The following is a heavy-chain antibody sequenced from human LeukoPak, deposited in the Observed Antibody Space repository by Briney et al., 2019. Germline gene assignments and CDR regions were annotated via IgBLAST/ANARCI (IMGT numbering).Heavy chain of an antibody. CDR2: IDPSDSYT. CDR1: GYSFTNYW. Sequence: GESLRISCKGSGYSFTNYWIIWVRQMPGKGLEWMGRIDPSDSYTNYRPSFQGHVTISADKSINTAYLQWSSLEASDTAMYYCARQGYNSGYYDYWGQGTLVTVSS. D-gene: IGHD1-1*01. CDR3: ARQGYNSGYYDY. J-gene: IGHJ4*02. V-gene: IGHV5-10-1*01.